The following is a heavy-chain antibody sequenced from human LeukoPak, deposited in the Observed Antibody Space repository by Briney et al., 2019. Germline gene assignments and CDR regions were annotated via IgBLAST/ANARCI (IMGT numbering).Heavy chain of an antibody. D-gene: IGHD2-8*02. CDR2: IKQDGSEK. CDR3: ATQYCPGATCLPPPYMSMAV. J-gene: IGHJ6*03. V-gene: IGHV3-7*01. Sequence: GGSLRLSCAASGLSVSGYWLTWVRQAPGKGLEWVANIKQDGSEKNYVDSVKGRSTISRDNADNSLYREMTNLRVEDTAVYFCATQYCPGATCLPPPYMSMAVWAKGPPPTVS. CDR1: GLSVSGYW.